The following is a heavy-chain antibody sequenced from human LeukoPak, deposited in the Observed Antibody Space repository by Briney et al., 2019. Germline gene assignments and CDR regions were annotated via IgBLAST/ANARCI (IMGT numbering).Heavy chain of an antibody. J-gene: IGHJ3*02. CDR3: AREGGITIFQEDAFDI. D-gene: IGHD3-9*01. CDR1: GYTFTSYY. Sequence: ASVKVSCKASGYTFTSYYMHWVRQAPGQGLGWMGIINPSGGSTSYAQKFQGRVTMTRDTSTSTVYMELSSLRSEDTAVYYCAREGGITIFQEDAFDIWGQGTMVTVSS. V-gene: IGHV1-46*01. CDR2: INPSGGST.